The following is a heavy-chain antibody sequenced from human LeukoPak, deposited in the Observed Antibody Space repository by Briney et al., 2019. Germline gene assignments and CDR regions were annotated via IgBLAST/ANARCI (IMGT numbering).Heavy chain of an antibody. J-gene: IGHJ5*02. CDR1: GFTFSSYA. CDR2: ISGSGGST. CDR3: ARGVKGIAEARESFDP. Sequence: GGSLRLSCAASGFTFSSYAMSWVRQAPGKGLEWVSAISGSGGSTYYADSVKGRFIISRDNAKNSLYLQMNSLRAEDTAVYYCARGVKGIAEARESFDPWGQGTLVTVSS. V-gene: IGHV3-23*01. D-gene: IGHD6-13*01.